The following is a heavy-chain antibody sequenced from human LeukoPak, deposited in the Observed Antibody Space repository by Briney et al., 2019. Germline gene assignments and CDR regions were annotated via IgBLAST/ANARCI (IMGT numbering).Heavy chain of an antibody. Sequence: GGSLRLSCAASGFTFSSYWMSWVRQAPGKGLEWVANIKQDGSEKYYVDSVKGRFTISRDNAKNSLYLQMNSLRAEDTAVYYCARGYYDSSGYYYFDYWGQGTLVTVSS. D-gene: IGHD3-22*01. CDR2: IKQDGSEK. CDR3: ARGYYDSSGYYYFDY. J-gene: IGHJ4*02. V-gene: IGHV3-7*01. CDR1: GFTFSSYW.